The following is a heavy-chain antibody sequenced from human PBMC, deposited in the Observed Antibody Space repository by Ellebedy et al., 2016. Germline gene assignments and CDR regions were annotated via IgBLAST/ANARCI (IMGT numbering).Heavy chain of an antibody. V-gene: IGHV3-73*01. CDR2: IRSKANGYAT. Sequence: GESLKISCAASGFTFSGSAMHWVRQASGKGLEWVGRIRSKANGYATAYAASVKGRFTISRDDSKNTAYLQMNSLKTEDTAVYYCTRHQGYSSSWYGAVDDAFDIWGQGTMVTVSS. CDR3: TRHQGYSSSWYGAVDDAFDI. J-gene: IGHJ3*02. D-gene: IGHD6-13*01. CDR1: GFTFSGSA.